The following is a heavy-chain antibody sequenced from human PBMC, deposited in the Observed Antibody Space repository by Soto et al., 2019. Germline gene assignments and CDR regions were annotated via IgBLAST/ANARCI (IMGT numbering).Heavy chain of an antibody. CDR1: GFTFSSYW. Sequence: EVQLVESGGGLVQPGGSLRLSCAASGFTFSSYWMHWVRQAPGKGLVWVSRINSDGSSTSYADSVKGRFTISRDNAKNTLYLQMNSLRAEDTAVYYCARDRGYYDSSGYYLGPGWFDPWGQGTLVTVSS. CDR3: ARDRGYYDSSGYYLGPGWFDP. V-gene: IGHV3-74*01. J-gene: IGHJ5*02. CDR2: INSDGSST. D-gene: IGHD3-22*01.